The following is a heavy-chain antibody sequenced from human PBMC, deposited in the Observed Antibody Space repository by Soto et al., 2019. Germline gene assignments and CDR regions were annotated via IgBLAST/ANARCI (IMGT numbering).Heavy chain of an antibody. J-gene: IGHJ3*02. CDR1: GYIFSNYW. D-gene: IGHD4-17*01. V-gene: IGHV5-51*01. CDR3: ARHREGDFGGNSGADI. Sequence: PGESLKISCKGSGYIFSNYWIGWVRQMPGKGLEWMGVIYPGDSDTRYSPSFQGQVTISADRSITTAYLQWSYLKASDTAMYYCARHREGDFGGNSGADIWGQGTMVTVSS. CDR2: IYPGDSDT.